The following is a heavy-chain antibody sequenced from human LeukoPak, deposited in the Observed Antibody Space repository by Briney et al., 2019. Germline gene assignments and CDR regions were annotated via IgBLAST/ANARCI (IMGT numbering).Heavy chain of an antibody. V-gene: IGHV4-59*01. CDR3: ARELLWFGESDAFDI. D-gene: IGHD3-10*01. CDR1: GGSISSYY. Sequence: SETLSLTCTVSGGSISSYYWSWIRQPPGKGLEWIGYIYYSGSTNYNPSLKSRVTISVDTSKNQFSLKLSSVTAADTAVYYCARELLWFGESDAFDIWGQGTMVTVSS. J-gene: IGHJ3*02. CDR2: IYYSGST.